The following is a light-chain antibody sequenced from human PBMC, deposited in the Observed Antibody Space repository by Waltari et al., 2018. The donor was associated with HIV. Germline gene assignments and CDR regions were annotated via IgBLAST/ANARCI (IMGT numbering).Light chain of an antibody. V-gene: IGLV1-47*01. CDR3: VGWDGSLSGYV. CDR2: KNY. CDR1: SSNIGTDN. J-gene: IGLJ1*01. Sequence: QSVLTQPPSASGTPGQTVTISCSGRSSNIGTDNVYWYQQLPGMTPKLLSYKNYQRPSGVPDRFAGSKSGTSASLAISGLRSEDEADYYCVGWDGSLSGYVFGAGTKVTVL.